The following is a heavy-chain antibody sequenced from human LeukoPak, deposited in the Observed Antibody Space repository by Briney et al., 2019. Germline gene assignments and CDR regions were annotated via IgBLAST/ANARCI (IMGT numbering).Heavy chain of an antibody. CDR1: GGTFSSYA. CDR2: IIPIFGTA. CDR3: AREWNDSSGYYYVGSHYYYYYGMDV. Sequence: GASVKVSCKASGGTFSSYAISWVRQAPGQGLEWMGGIIPIFGTANYARKFQGRVTITADESTSTAYMELSSLRSEDTAVYYCAREWNDSSGYYYVGSHYYYYYGMDVWGQGTTVTVSS. V-gene: IGHV1-69*01. D-gene: IGHD3-22*01. J-gene: IGHJ6*02.